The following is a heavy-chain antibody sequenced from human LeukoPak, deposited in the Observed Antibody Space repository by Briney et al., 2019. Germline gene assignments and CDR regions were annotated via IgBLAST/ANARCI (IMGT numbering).Heavy chain of an antibody. D-gene: IGHD1-1*01. V-gene: IGHV3-48*04. J-gene: IGHJ5*02. CDR1: GFTFNTYS. CDR3: ARERGTGWFDP. Sequence: PGGSLRLSCAASGFTFNTYSMNWVRQAPGKGLEWVSYISSSSSTIYYADSVKGRFTISRDNAKNSLYLQMNSLRAEDTAVYYCARERGTGWFDPWGQGTLVTVSS. CDR2: ISSSSSTI.